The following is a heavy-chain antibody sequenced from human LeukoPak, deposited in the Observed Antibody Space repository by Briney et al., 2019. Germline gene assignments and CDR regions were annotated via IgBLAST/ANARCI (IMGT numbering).Heavy chain of an antibody. CDR3: ARTTFQTGSSLYYFDY. CDR2: INPSGGST. Sequence: ASVKVSCKASGYTFTSYYMHWVRQAPGQGLEWMGIINPSGGSTSYAQKFQGRVTMTRDMSTSTVYMELSSLRSEDTAVYYCARTTFQTGSSLYYFDYWGQGTLVPVSS. V-gene: IGHV1-46*01. J-gene: IGHJ4*02. CDR1: GYTFTSYY. D-gene: IGHD3-10*01.